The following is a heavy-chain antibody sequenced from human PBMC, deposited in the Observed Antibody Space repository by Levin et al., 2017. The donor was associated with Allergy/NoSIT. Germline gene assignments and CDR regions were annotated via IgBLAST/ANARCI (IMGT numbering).Heavy chain of an antibody. V-gene: IGHV3-30-3*01. CDR3: ARPYCTGGVCHLEYYYYYMDV. J-gene: IGHJ6*03. D-gene: IGHD2-8*02. Sequence: GESLKISCAASGFTFSSYAMHWVRQAPGKGLEWVAVISYDGSNKYADSVKGRFTISRDNAKNTLYLQMNSLRAEDSAVYYCARPYCTGGVCHLEYYYYYMDVWGKGTTVTVSS. CDR2: ISYDGSNK. CDR1: GFTFSSYA.